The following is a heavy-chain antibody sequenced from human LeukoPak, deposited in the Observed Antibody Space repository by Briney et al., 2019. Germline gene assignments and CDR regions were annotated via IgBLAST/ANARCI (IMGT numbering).Heavy chain of an antibody. Sequence: PGESLRLSCAASGFTFSGSWMSWVRQAPGKGLEWVASINQDGGVKYSLDSVKGRFTISRDNTKSSLYLQLNSLRAEDTAMYYCARYRHLYYWGQGTLVTVSS. J-gene: IGHJ4*02. CDR2: INQDGGVK. CDR1: GFTFSGSW. CDR3: ARYRHLYY. V-gene: IGHV3-7*01. D-gene: IGHD3-16*01.